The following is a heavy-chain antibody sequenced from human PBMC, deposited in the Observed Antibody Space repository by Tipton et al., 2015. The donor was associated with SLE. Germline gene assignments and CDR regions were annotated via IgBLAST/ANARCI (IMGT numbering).Heavy chain of an antibody. CDR1: GGSISSSSYY. V-gene: IGHV4-39*07. CDR3: ARDPDYYDSSGSDY. CDR2: IYYRGST. D-gene: IGHD3-22*01. J-gene: IGHJ4*02. Sequence: TLSLTCTVSGGSISSSSYYWGWIRQPPGKGLEWIGSIYYRGSTYYNPSLKSRVTISVDTSKNQFSLKLSSVTAADTAVYYCARDPDYYDSSGSDYWGQGTLVTVSS.